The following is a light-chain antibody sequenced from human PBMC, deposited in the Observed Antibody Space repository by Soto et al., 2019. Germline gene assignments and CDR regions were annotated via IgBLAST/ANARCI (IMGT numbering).Light chain of an antibody. Sequence: QAVVTQEPSLTVSPGGTVTLTCGSSTGPVTSGHYPYWFQQKPGQALRTLIYDTSNKHSWTPARFSGSLLGGKAALTLSGAQPEDEAEYYCLLSYSGAWVFGGGTKVTVL. CDR3: LLSYSGAWV. CDR2: DTS. J-gene: IGLJ3*02. V-gene: IGLV7-46*01. CDR1: TGPVTSGHY.